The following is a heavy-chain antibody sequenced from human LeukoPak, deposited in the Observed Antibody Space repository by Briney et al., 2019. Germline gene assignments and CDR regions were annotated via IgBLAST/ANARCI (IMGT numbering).Heavy chain of an antibody. Sequence: SETLSLTCAVSGGSISSSNWWSWVRQPPGKGLEWIGEIYHSGSTNYNPSLKSRVTISVDTSKNQFSLKLSSVTAADTAVYYCARDDYGDDHFDYWGQGTLVTVSS. J-gene: IGHJ4*02. V-gene: IGHV4-4*02. CDR3: ARDDYGDDHFDY. D-gene: IGHD4-17*01. CDR2: IYHSGST. CDR1: GGSISSSNW.